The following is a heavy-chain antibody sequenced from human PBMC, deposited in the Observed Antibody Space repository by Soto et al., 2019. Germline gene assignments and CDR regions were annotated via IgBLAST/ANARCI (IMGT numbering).Heavy chain of an antibody. CDR1: GFTFSSYA. Sequence: GGSLRLSCAASGFTFSSYAMHWVRQAPGKGLEWVAVISYDGSNKYYADSVKGRFTISRDNSKNTLYLQMNSLRAEDTAVYYCAGTLYSSSCPLYYYSGMDVWGQGTTVTVSS. V-gene: IGHV3-30-3*01. D-gene: IGHD6-13*01. CDR3: AGTLYSSSCPLYYYSGMDV. J-gene: IGHJ6*02. CDR2: ISYDGSNK.